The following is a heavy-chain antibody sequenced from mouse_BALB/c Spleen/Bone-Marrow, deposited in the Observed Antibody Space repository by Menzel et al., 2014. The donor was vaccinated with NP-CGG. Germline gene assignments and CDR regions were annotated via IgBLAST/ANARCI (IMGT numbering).Heavy chain of an antibody. V-gene: IGHV1-7*01. CDR2: INPSTGYT. CDR3: ARSGGYDGFSY. D-gene: IGHD2-2*01. J-gene: IGHJ2*01. Sequence: QVQLQQSGAELAKPGASVKMSCKASGYTFTSYWMHWVKQRPGQGLEWIGYINPSTGYTEYNQKFKDKATLTADKSSSTAYMQLSSLTSENSTVYYCARSGGYDGFSYWGQGTTLTVSS. CDR1: GYTFTSYW.